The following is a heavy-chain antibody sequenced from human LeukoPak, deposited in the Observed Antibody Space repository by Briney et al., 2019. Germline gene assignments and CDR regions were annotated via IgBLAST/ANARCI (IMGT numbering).Heavy chain of an antibody. Sequence: GGSLRLSCAVSGFTFSSYWMSWVCQAPGKGLEWVANIRQDESEKYYVDSVRGRFTISRDNAKNTLYLQMSSLRAEDTAVYYCARMGRAIAYWGQGTLVTVSS. CDR1: GFTFSSYW. CDR3: ARMGRAIAY. V-gene: IGHV3-7*01. J-gene: IGHJ4*02. D-gene: IGHD2-15*01. CDR2: IRQDESEK.